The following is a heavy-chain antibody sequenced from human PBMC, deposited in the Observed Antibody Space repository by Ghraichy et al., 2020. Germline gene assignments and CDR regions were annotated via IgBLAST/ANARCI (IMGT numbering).Heavy chain of an antibody. CDR3: AREGDGGGSLYYFDY. V-gene: IGHV4-34*01. CDR2: INHSGST. CDR1: GGSFSGYY. Sequence: SETLSLTCAVYGGSFSGYYWSWIRQPPGKGLEWIGEINHSGSTNYNPSLKSRVTISVDTSKNQFSLKLSSVTAADTAVYYCAREGDGGGSLYYFDYWGQGTLVTVSS. J-gene: IGHJ4*02. D-gene: IGHD4-23*01.